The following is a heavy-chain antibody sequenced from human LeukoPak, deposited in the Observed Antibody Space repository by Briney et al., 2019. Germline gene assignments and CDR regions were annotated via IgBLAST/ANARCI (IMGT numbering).Heavy chain of an antibody. J-gene: IGHJ5*02. CDR3: AKRTDVLTGYYNA. V-gene: IGHV3-23*01. D-gene: IGHD3-9*01. Sequence: PGGSLRLSCAASGFTFSSYAMSWVRQAPGKGLEWVSHVSGSGGSTYYADSVKGRFTISRDNSKNALYLQMNSLRGDDTAVYYCAKRTDVLTGYYNAWGLGTLVTVPS. CDR2: VSGSGGST. CDR1: GFTFSSYA.